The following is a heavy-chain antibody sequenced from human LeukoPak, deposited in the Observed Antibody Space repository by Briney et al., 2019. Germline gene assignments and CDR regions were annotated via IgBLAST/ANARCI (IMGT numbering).Heavy chain of an antibody. Sequence: GGSLRLSCPASGFTFSGYWMHWARQSPGKGLVWVSCISGDGSGTHYADSVKGRFTISRDNGKNTLYLQMNSLRVDDTAVYYCARDPRNKGFDPWGQGTLVTVSS. CDR2: ISGDGSGT. J-gene: IGHJ5*02. CDR1: GFTFSGYW. CDR3: ARDPRNKGFDP. V-gene: IGHV3-74*01. D-gene: IGHD1/OR15-1a*01.